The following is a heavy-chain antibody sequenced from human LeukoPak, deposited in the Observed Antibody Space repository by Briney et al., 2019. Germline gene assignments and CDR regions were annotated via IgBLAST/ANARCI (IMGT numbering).Heavy chain of an antibody. J-gene: IGHJ4*02. CDR1: GHRFTLYW. CDR2: IYPGDSDT. Sequence: GESLKITCKGSGHRFTLYWIGWVGQMPGKGLEWMGIIYPGDSDTRYSPSFQGQVTISADKSISTAYLQWSSLKAVDTAQYSFLTHYATITYVDYWGQGTLVTVSS. CDR3: LTHYATITYVDY. V-gene: IGHV5-51*01. D-gene: IGHD5-12*01.